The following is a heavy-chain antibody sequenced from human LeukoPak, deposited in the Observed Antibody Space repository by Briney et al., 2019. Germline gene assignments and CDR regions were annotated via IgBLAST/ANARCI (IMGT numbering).Heavy chain of an antibody. Sequence: PSETLSLTCTVSGGSISGQYWRWIRQPPGKGLEWIGNIYYSGSTYYNPSLKGRVTMSVDTAKNQLSLKLTSVTNSDTAVLDCGRARDMAFDIWGRGTMVTVSS. J-gene: IGHJ3*02. CDR3: GRARDMAFDI. CDR1: GGSISGQY. D-gene: IGHD2-21*02. V-gene: IGHV4-59*11. CDR2: IYYSGST.